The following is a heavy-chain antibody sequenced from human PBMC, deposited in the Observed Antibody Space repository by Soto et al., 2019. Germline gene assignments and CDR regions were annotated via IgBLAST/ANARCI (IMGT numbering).Heavy chain of an antibody. Sequence: QVQLVQSGAEVKRPGASVKVSCKASGDTLKTFDVSWVRQAPGQGPEWMAWITTHNGDTNFAQKFRGRVSLTADTSAATGFREVRNLRSDDTGAYFCARVNFQRPGDNYYSYMDVWGQGTTVTV. D-gene: IGHD1-20*01. CDR1: GDTLKTFD. CDR3: ARVNFQRPGDNYYSYMDV. CDR2: ITTHNGDT. J-gene: IGHJ6*03. V-gene: IGHV1-18*04.